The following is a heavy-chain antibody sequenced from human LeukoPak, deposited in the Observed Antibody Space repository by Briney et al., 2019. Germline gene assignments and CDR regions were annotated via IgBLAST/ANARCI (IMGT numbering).Heavy chain of an antibody. CDR2: IKSKTDGGTT. V-gene: IGHV3-15*01. D-gene: IGHD1-26*01. Sequence: GGSLRLSCAASGFTFSNAWMSWVRQAPGKGLEWVGRIKSKTDGGTTDDAAPVKGRFTISRDDSKNTLYLQMNSLKIEDTGVYYCTTDFSASYYFFDSWGQGTLVTVSS. CDR1: GFTFSNAW. J-gene: IGHJ4*02. CDR3: TTDFSASYYFFDS.